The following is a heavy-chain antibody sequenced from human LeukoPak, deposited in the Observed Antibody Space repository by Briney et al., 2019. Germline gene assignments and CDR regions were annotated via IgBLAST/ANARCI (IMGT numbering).Heavy chain of an antibody. CDR1: GYTLTELS. CDR3: ARGRRQLGPPNNWFDP. Sequence: ASVKVSCKVSGYTLTELSMHWVRQAPGKGLEWMGGFDPEDGETIYAQKFQGRVTMTEDTSTDTAYMELSSLRSEDTAVYYCARGRRQLGPPNNWFDPWGQGTLVTVSS. CDR2: FDPEDGET. J-gene: IGHJ5*02. V-gene: IGHV1-24*01. D-gene: IGHD6-13*01.